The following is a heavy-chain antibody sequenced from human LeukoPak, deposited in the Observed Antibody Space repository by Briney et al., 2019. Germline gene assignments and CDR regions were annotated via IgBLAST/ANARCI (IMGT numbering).Heavy chain of an antibody. CDR2: ISAYNGNT. Sequence: GASVKVSCKASGYTFTSYGISWVRQAPGQGLEWMGWISAYNGNTNYAQKFQGRVTITADKSTSTAYMELSSLRSEDTAVYYCARVSYGYVRGLYYYYGMDVWGQGTTVTVSS. CDR1: GYTFTSYG. CDR3: ARVSYGYVRGLYYYYGMDV. V-gene: IGHV1-18*01. D-gene: IGHD5-18*01. J-gene: IGHJ6*02.